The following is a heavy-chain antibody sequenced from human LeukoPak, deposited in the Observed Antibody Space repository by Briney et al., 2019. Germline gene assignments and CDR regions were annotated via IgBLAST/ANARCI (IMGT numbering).Heavy chain of an antibody. J-gene: IGHJ4*02. Sequence: GGSLRLSFAASGFTFSSYAMSWVRQAPGKGLEWVGRIKSKADGGTTDYAAPVKGRFTISRDDSKNTLYLQMNSLKTEDTAVYYCTTVAAAGATDYWGQGTLVTVSS. D-gene: IGHD6-13*01. CDR2: IKSKADGGTT. CDR3: TTVAAAGATDY. CDR1: GFTFSSYA. V-gene: IGHV3-15*01.